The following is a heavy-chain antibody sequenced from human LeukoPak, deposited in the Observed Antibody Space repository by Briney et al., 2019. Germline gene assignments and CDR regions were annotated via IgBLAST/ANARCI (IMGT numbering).Heavy chain of an antibody. D-gene: IGHD4/OR15-4a*01. V-gene: IGHV3-53*01. CDR2: ISNGGNT. CDR1: GFAVSDNY. CDR3: VRGGALDI. J-gene: IGHJ3*02. Sequence: PGGSLRLSCAASGFAVSDNYMTWVRQAPGKGLEWVSLISNGGNTYYEDSVKGRFTISRDISQNMLYLQMNSLRAEDTAVYYCVRGGALDIWGQGTMVIVS.